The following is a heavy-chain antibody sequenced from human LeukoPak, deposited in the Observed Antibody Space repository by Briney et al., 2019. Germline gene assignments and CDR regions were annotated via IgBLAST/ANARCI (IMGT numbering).Heavy chain of an antibody. CDR1: GYTFTSYY. V-gene: IGHV1-46*01. Sequence: EASVKVSCKASGYTFTSYYMHWVRQAPGQGLEWMGIINPSGGSTSYAQKFQGRVTMTRDTSTSTVYMELSSLRSEDTAVYYCARAGYCSSTSCARVTWFDPWGQGTLVTVSS. CDR2: INPSGGST. CDR3: ARAGYCSSTSCARVTWFDP. J-gene: IGHJ5*02. D-gene: IGHD2-2*03.